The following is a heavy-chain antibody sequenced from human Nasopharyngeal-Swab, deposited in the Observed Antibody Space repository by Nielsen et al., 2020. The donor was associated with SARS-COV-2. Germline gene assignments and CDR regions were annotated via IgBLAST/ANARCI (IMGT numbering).Heavy chain of an antibody. Sequence: GESLKISCAASGFTFSSYAMSWVRQAPGKGLEWVSAISGSGGSTYYADSVKGRFTISRDNSKNTLYLQMNSLRAEETAVYYCATSGSYTGFYFDYWGQGTLVTVSS. CDR2: ISGSGGST. CDR1: GFTFSSYA. D-gene: IGHD1-26*01. J-gene: IGHJ4*02. V-gene: IGHV3-23*01. CDR3: ATSGSYTGFYFDY.